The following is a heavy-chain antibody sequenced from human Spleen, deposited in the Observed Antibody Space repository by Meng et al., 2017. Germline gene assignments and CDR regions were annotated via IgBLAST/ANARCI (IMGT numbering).Heavy chain of an antibody. V-gene: IGHV1-2*06. D-gene: IGHD1-26*01. CDR1: GYNFPDYY. CDR3: AREIVGATTLYGPNFDY. J-gene: IGHJ4*02. CDR2: IDPKNGDT. Sequence: ASVKVSCKPSGYNFPDYYIHWVRQAPGQGLEWMGRIDPKNGDTYYAQKFQGRVTMTGETSISTAYMDLSGLRSDDTAVYYCAREIVGATTLYGPNFDYWGQGTLVTVSS.